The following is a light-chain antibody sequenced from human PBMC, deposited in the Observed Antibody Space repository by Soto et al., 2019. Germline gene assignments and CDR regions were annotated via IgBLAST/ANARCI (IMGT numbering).Light chain of an antibody. CDR1: SSDVGGYNY. CDR2: EVS. V-gene: IGLV2-8*01. Sequence: QAVVTQPPSASGSPGQSVTISCTGTSSDVGGYNYVSWYQQHPGKAPKLMIYEVSKRPSGVPDRFSGSKSGNTASLTVSGLQAEDEADYYCSSYAGSNNGVFGGGTQLTVL. J-gene: IGLJ2*01. CDR3: SSYAGSNNGV.